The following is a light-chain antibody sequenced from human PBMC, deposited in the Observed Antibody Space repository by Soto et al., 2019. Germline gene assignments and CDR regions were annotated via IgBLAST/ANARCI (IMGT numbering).Light chain of an antibody. CDR1: SSDVGRYKF. V-gene: IGLV2-23*01. Sequence: QSALTQPASVSGSPGQSISISCTGTSSDVGRYKFVSWYQQHPGKAPKLIIYEGTKRPSGPANRFSGSKSANTASLTIAGLQAEDEADYYSCSHAGSGTLVFGGGTKVTVL. CDR2: EGT. J-gene: IGLJ3*02. CDR3: CSHAGSGTLV.